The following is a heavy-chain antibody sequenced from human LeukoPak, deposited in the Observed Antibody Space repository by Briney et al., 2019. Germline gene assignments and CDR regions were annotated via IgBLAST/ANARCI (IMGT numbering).Heavy chain of an antibody. J-gene: IGHJ4*02. CDR1: GGTFTSYT. CDR3: ARGGVVPNRFDY. V-gene: IGHV1-69*02. Sequence: SVKVSFTASGGTFTSYTISWVRQAPGQGLEWMGRIIPILGIANYAQKFQGRVTISADKATSTAYMELSSLRSEDTAVYYCARGGVVPNRFDYWGQGTLVTVS. D-gene: IGHD3-16*01. CDR2: IIPILGIA.